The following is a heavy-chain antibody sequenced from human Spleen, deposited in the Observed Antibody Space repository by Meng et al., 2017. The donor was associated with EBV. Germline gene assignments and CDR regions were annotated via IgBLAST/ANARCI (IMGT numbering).Heavy chain of an antibody. CDR1: WDFNRTFSY. CDR3: ARPFSSVVSPRLDPFGD. J-gene: IGHJ4*02. V-gene: IGHV4-39*01. CDR2: AHYSGRT. Sequence: HELGQGTVNPSGAPSPPVTVSWDFNRTFSYGAWIRQTPGWGLELIGSAHYSGRTYYSPSLKRRVTVSVDTSKNQFSLRLTSVTAADTAVYYCARPFSSVVSPRLDPFGDWGQGTLVTVSS. D-gene: IGHD5/OR15-5a*01.